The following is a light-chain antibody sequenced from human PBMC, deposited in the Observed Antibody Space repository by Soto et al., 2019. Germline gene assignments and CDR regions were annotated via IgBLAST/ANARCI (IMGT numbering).Light chain of an antibody. CDR3: SSYTSSSTVV. Sequence: QSALTQPPSVSASPGQSVTNSCTGTSSDVGSYNRVSWYQQPPGTAPKLMIYEVSNRPSGVPDRFSGSKSGNTASLTISGLQAEDEADYYCSSYTSSSTVVFGGGTNLTVL. V-gene: IGLV2-18*02. CDR1: SSDVGSYNR. J-gene: IGLJ2*01. CDR2: EVS.